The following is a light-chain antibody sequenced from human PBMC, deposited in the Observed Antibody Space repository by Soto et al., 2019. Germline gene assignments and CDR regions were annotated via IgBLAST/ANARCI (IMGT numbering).Light chain of an antibody. Sequence: EIEMTQSPATLSVSTGDRATLSCRASQSFSSNLAWYQQKPGQAPRLLIYGASTRATGIPARFSGSGSGTEFTLTISSLQSEDFAVYYCQQYNNWPVTFGQGTKLEIK. V-gene: IGKV3-15*01. CDR3: QQYNNWPVT. CDR1: QSFSSN. CDR2: GAS. J-gene: IGKJ2*01.